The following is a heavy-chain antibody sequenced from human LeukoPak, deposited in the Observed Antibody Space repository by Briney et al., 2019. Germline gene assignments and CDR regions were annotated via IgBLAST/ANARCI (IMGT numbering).Heavy chain of an antibody. D-gene: IGHD2-2*01. Sequence: ASVKVSCKASGYTFTDYYMHWVRQAPGQGLEWMGWINPNSGGSIFAQKFQGRVTMTRDTSISTAYMELSSLRSDDTAMYYCARDQVDCSSTSCYTVLYYYYMDVWGKGTTVTVSS. CDR2: INPNSGGS. CDR3: ARDQVDCSSTSCYTVLYYYYMDV. J-gene: IGHJ6*03. V-gene: IGHV1-2*02. CDR1: GYTFTDYY.